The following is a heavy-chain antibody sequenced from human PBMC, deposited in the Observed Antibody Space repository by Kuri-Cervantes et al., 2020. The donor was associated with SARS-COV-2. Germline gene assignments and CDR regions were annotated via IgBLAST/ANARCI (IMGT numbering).Heavy chain of an antibody. J-gene: IGHJ6*02. CDR1: GGSISSSSYY. CDR3: ARAGVAAAGQDYYYYYGMDV. CDR2: IYYSGST. V-gene: IGHV4-39*07. D-gene: IGHD6-13*01. Sequence: SETLSLTCTVSGGSISSSSYYWGWIRQPPGKGLEWIGSIYYSGSTYYNPSLKSRVTISVDTSKNQFSLKLSSVTAADTAVYYCARAGVAAAGQDYYYYYGMDVWGQGTTVTVSS.